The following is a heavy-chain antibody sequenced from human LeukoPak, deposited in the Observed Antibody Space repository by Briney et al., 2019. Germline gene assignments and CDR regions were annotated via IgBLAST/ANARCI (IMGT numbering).Heavy chain of an antibody. V-gene: IGHV4-4*07. CDR3: ARLPERFLEWLLETDSGVY. CDR1: GNSISSYY. J-gene: IGHJ4*02. Sequence: SETLSLTCTVSGNSISSYYWSWIRQPAGKGLEWIGRINTSGSTNYNPSLESRVTMSVDTSKSQFSLKLSSMTAADTAVYYCARLPERFLEWLLETDSGVYWGQGTLVTVSS. D-gene: IGHD3-3*01. CDR2: INTSGST.